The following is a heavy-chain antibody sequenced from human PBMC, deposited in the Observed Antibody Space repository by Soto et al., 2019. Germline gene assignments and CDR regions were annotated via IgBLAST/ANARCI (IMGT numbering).Heavy chain of an antibody. J-gene: IGHJ4*02. CDR3: AKERATTTAFDY. CDR2: ITDNGGST. V-gene: IGHV3-23*01. CDR1: GFTFSRDG. Sequence: PGGSLRLSCAASGFTFSRDGMSWVRQAPGKGLEWVSLITDNGGSTYYADSVKGRFTISRDNTKNTLFLQMNSLRAEDTAVYYCAKERATTTAFDYWGQGAPVTVSS. D-gene: IGHD4-17*01.